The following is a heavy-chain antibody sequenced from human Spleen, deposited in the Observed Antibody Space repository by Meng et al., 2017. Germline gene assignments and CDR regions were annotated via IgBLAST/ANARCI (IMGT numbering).Heavy chain of an antibody. CDR1: GGSISSIDW. D-gene: IGHD6-19*01. V-gene: IGHV4/OR15-8*02. Sequence: QGQLRGSGPGLVKPSGTLSLTCVVSGGSISSIDWWSWVRQPPGKGLEWIGEIYHGGDTNYNPSLKSRVTIAIDKSKNQFSLKLSSVTAADTAVYYCASWIYSCGWQWGQGALVTVSS. CDR2: IYHGGDT. CDR3: ASWIYSCGWQ. J-gene: IGHJ4*02.